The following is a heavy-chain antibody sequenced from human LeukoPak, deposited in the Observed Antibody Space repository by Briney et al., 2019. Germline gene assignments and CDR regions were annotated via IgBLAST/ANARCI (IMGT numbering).Heavy chain of an antibody. CDR2: MWYDGSNK. CDR1: GFSFSTYG. Sequence: PGRSLRLSCVASGFSFSTYGMHWVRQAPGKGREWVALMWYDGSNKHYAGCVRGRFTISRDNSKNTVYLQMDSLRPEDTAMYYCARHRGSAYYNTHLDYWGQGTLVTVSS. J-gene: IGHJ4*02. V-gene: IGHV3-33*01. CDR3: ARHRGSAYYNTHLDY. D-gene: IGHD3-3*01.